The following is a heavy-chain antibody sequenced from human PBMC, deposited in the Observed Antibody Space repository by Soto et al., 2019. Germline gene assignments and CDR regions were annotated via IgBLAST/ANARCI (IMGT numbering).Heavy chain of an antibody. CDR2: IWYDGSNK. Sequence: QVQLVESGGGVVQPGRSLRLSCAASGFTFSSYGMHWVRQAPGKGLEWVAVIWYDGSNKYYADSVKGRFTISRDNSKKTLYLQMNILRAEDTAVYYCARMITWITYYYDSSGYREDAFDIWGQGTMVTVSS. J-gene: IGHJ3*02. V-gene: IGHV3-33*01. D-gene: IGHD3-22*01. CDR3: ARMITWITYYYDSSGYREDAFDI. CDR1: GFTFSSYG.